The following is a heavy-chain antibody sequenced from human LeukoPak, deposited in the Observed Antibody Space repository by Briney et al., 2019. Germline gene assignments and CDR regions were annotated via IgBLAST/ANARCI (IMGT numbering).Heavy chain of an antibody. Sequence: GGSLRLSCAASGFTFSSYAMSWVRQAPGEGLEWGSGISGGGETTYYADSVKGRFTISRDNPKNTLYLRMTSLRAEDTAVYYCAKQLTAGAYSFDYWGPGTLVTVSS. V-gene: IGHV3-23*01. J-gene: IGHJ4*02. CDR2: ISGGGETT. CDR3: AKQLTAGAYSFDY. CDR1: GFTFSSYA. D-gene: IGHD1-1*01.